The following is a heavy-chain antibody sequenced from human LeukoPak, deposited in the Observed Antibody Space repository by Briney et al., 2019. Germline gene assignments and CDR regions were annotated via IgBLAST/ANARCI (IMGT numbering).Heavy chain of an antibody. CDR3: ARGYPWLRFLAVGPRYYYGMDV. CDR1: GGSFSGYY. V-gene: IGHV4-34*01. D-gene: IGHD5-12*01. J-gene: IGHJ6*02. Sequence: SDTLSLTCAVYGGSFSGYYWSWIRQPPGKGLEWIGEINHNGSTNYNPSLKSRVTISVDTSKNQFSLKLISVTAADTAVYYCARGYPWLRFLAVGPRYYYGMDVWGQGTTVTVSS. CDR2: INHNGST.